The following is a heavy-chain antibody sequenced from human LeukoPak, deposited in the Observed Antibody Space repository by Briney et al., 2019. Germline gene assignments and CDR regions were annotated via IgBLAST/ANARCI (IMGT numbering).Heavy chain of an antibody. Sequence: GSLXXXCAASGFTFSSYWMSWVRQAPGKGLEWVANIKQDGSEKYYVDSVKGRFTISRDNAENSLYLQMNSLRAEDTDVYYCAXXXXXYXXGXSXXDXTYYYYXMDVWGKGXTVTVSS. CDR2: IKQDGSEK. J-gene: IGHJ6*03. V-gene: IGHV3-7*01. CDR1: GFTFSSYW. D-gene: IGHD2-15*01. CDR3: AXXXXXYXXGXSXXDXTYYYYXMDV.